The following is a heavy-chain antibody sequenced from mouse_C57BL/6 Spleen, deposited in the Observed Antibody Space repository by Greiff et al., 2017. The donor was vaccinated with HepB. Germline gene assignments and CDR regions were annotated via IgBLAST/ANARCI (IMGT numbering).Heavy chain of an antibody. J-gene: IGHJ3*01. CDR2: IDPENGDT. Sequence: VQLQQSGAELVRPGASVKLSCTASGFNIKDDYMHWVKQRPEQGLEWIGWIDPENGDTEYASKFQGKATITADTSSNTAYLQLSSLTSEDTAVYYFLDYGGFAYWGQGTLVTVSA. V-gene: IGHV14-4*01. CDR1: GFNIKDDY. CDR3: LDYGGFAY. D-gene: IGHD2-4*01.